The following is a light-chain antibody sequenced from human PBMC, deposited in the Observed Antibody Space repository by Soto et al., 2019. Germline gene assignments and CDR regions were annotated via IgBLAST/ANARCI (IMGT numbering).Light chain of an antibody. CDR2: SNN. J-gene: IGLJ2*01. V-gene: IGLV1-44*01. Sequence: QSVLTQPPSASGTPGQRVTISCSGSNSNIGRNTVNWYQQLPGAAPNLLIYSNNERPSGVPDRFSGSKSGTSASLAISGLQSEDEGDYYCAAWDESPNVPVFGGGTKLTVL. CDR1: NSNIGRNT. CDR3: AAWDESPNVPV.